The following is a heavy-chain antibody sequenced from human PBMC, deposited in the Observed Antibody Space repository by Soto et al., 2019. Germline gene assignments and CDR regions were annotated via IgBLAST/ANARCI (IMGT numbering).Heavy chain of an antibody. V-gene: IGHV1-46*01. J-gene: IGHJ4*02. CDR1: GYTFTSYY. CDR3: ARAVFIAAAPPGY. CDR2: TNPSGGTT. D-gene: IGHD6-13*01. Sequence: ASVKVSCKASGYTFTSYYMHWVRQAPGQGLEWVRITNPSGGTTTTADKFQARVTPARDTSTSTVYMELSSLKSEDTAVYYCARAVFIAAAPPGYWGQETLVPVS.